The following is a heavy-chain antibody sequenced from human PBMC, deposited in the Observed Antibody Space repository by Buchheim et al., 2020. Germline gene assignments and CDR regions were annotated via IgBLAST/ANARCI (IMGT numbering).Heavy chain of an antibody. D-gene: IGHD3-10*01. CDR1: GGSVNSDESY. CDR2: LYYSGNT. V-gene: IGHV4-31*03. J-gene: IGHJ6*02. CDR3: ARWRASASGSDGMDV. Sequence: QVQLQESGPGLVKPSQTLSLTCTVSGGSVNSDESYWTWIRQHPGKGLEWIGYLYYSGNTYYNPSLKSRIFISLDTSKNQFSLKLSSVTVADTAVYYCARWRASASGSDGMDVWGQGTT.